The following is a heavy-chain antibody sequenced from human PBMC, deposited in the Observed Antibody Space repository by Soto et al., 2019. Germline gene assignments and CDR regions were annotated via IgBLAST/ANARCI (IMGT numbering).Heavy chain of an antibody. CDR1: GYTFTSYD. CDR2: MNPNSGNT. V-gene: IGHV1-8*01. J-gene: IGHJ3*02. Sequence: QVPLVQSGAEVKKPGASVKVSCKASGYTFTSYDINWVRQATGQGLEWMGWMNPNSGNTGYAQKFQGRVTMTRNTSISKACIELSSLGSEYTAVYSCASAPLYCSGTRCYMGRGYDAFAIRGRGTMVAVSS. CDR3: ASAPLYCSGTRCYMGRGYDAFAI. D-gene: IGHD2-2*01.